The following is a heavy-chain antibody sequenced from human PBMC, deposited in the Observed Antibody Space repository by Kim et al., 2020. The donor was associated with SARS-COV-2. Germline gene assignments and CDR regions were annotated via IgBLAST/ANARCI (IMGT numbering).Heavy chain of an antibody. CDR3: ARVGSGSYYNVFF. J-gene: IGHJ4*02. CDR2: IYYSGST. CDR1: GGSISSSSYY. D-gene: IGHD3-10*01. V-gene: IGHV4-39*07. Sequence: SETLPLTCTVSGGSISSSSYYWGWIRQPPGKGLEWIGSIYYSGSTYYNPSLQSRVTISVDTSKNQFSLKLSSLTAADTAVYYCARVGSGSYYNVFFWGQGTLVSVSS.